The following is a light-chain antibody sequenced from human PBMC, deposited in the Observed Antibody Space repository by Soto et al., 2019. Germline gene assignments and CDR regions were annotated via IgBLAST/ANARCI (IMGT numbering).Light chain of an antibody. CDR1: QSAISN. J-gene: IGKJ4*01. CDR2: DAS. V-gene: IGKV3-15*01. CDR3: HKYYKWPLT. Sequence: IAMTQSPATLSVSPGERVTLSCRASQSAISNLAWYQQKPGQTPRLLIYDASTRATDIPARFSGSGSGTDFTLTISSLLSEDFAVYYCHKYYKWPLTFGGGTTVDI.